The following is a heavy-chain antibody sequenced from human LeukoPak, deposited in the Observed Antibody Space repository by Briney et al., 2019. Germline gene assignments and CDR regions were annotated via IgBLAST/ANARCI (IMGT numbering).Heavy chain of an antibody. J-gene: IGHJ4*02. D-gene: IGHD3-9*01. Sequence: PGGSLRLSCTASGFTFGDYAMSWVRQAPGKGLEWVGFIRSKAYGGTTEYAASVKGRFTISRDDSKSIAYLQMNSLKTEDTAVYYCTRVPLRYFDWQEYYFDYWGQGTLVTVSS. CDR3: TRVPLRYFDWQEYYFDY. V-gene: IGHV3-49*04. CDR2: IRSKAYGGTT. CDR1: GFTFGDYA.